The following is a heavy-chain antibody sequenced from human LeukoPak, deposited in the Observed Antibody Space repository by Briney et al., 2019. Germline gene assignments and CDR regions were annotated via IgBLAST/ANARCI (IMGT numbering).Heavy chain of an antibody. CDR3: TRVANGIDY. Sequence: GGSLRLSCAASGFTFSDYYMDWVRQAPGKGLEWVGSIRNKANSYTTESAASVIGRFTISRDDSKNSLYLQMNSLKTEDTAVYYCTRVANGIDYWGQGTLVTVSS. J-gene: IGHJ4*02. V-gene: IGHV3-72*01. CDR1: GFTFSDYY. CDR2: IRNKANSYTT.